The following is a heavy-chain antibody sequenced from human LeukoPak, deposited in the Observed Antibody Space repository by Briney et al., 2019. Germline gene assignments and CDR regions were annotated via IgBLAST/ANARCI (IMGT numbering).Heavy chain of an antibody. V-gene: IGHV1-2*06. CDR3: AREVGGYCTNGVCYTFDY. J-gene: IGHJ4*02. CDR2: INPNSGGT. D-gene: IGHD2-8*01. Sequence: ASVKVSCKASGYTFTGYYMHWVRQAPGQWLEWMGRINPNSGGTNYAQKFQGRVTMTRDTSISTAYMELSRLRSDDTAVYYCAREVGGYCTNGVCYTFDYWGQGTLVTVSS. CDR1: GYTFTGYY.